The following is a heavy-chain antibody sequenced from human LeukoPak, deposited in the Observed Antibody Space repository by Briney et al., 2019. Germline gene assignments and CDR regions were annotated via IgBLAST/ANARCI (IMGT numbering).Heavy chain of an antibody. Sequence: PGGSLRLSCAASGFTFSSYEMSWVRQAPGKGLEWVANIKQDGSEKYYVDSVKGRFTISRDNAKNSLYLQMNSLRAEDTAVYYCARLSVTVRYWDYFDYWGQGTLVTVSS. CDR2: IKQDGSEK. CDR1: GFTFSSYE. J-gene: IGHJ4*02. V-gene: IGHV3-7*01. D-gene: IGHD2-8*02. CDR3: ARLSVTVRYWDYFDY.